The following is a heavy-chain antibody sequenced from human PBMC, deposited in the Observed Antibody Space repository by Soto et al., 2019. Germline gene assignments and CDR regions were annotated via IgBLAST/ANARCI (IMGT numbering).Heavy chain of an antibody. CDR1: GFTFSSYS. Sequence: GGSLRLSCAASGFTFSSYSMNWVRQTPGKGLEWVSSISGSSSNMYYVDSVKGRFTISRDNAKNSLYLQMNSLRAEDTAVYYCAKDPNYDFWSGYSGSGWFDPWGQGTLVTVSS. D-gene: IGHD3-3*01. CDR3: AKDPNYDFWSGYSGSGWFDP. V-gene: IGHV3-21*01. CDR2: ISGSSSNM. J-gene: IGHJ5*02.